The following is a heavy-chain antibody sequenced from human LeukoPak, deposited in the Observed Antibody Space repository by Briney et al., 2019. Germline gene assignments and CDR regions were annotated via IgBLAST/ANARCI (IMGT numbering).Heavy chain of an antibody. CDR3: ARADSGYDNY. D-gene: IGHD5-12*01. Sequence: ASVKVSCKASGYTFTSYGISWVRQAPGQGLEWMGGIIPIFGTANYAQKFQGRVTITADESTSTAYMELSSLRSEDTAVYYCARADSGYDNYWGQGTLVTVSS. V-gene: IGHV1-69*13. CDR1: GYTFTSYG. J-gene: IGHJ4*02. CDR2: IIPIFGTA.